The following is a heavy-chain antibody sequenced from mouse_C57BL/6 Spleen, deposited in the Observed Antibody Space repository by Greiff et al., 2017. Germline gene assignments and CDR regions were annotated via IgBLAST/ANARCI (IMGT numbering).Heavy chain of an antibody. D-gene: IGHD1-1*01. V-gene: IGHV1-72*01. Sequence: VKLQQPGAELVKPGASVKLSCKASGYTFTSYWMHWVKQRPGRGLEWIGRIDPNSGGTKYNEKFKSKATLTVDKPSSTAYMQLSSLTSEDSAVYYCARCYGSSYNYAMDYWGQGTSVTVSS. J-gene: IGHJ4*01. CDR3: ARCYGSSYNYAMDY. CDR1: GYTFTSYW. CDR2: IDPNSGGT.